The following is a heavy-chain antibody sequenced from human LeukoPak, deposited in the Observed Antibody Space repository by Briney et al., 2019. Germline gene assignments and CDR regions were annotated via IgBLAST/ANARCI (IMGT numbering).Heavy chain of an antibody. D-gene: IGHD2-2*01. Sequence: DSVKGRFTIARDNPKNTLYLQMNSLRAEDTAVYYCAKDALGYCSSANCYDGFDYWGQGTLVTASS. CDR3: AKDALGYCSSANCYDGFDY. V-gene: IGHV3-30*02. J-gene: IGHJ4*02.